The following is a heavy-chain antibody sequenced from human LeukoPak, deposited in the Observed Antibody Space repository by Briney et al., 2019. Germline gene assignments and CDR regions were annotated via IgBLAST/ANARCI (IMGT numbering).Heavy chain of an antibody. CDR1: GGSISSGDYY. CDR3: ARDALGYCTNGVCSPGAFDI. Sequence: PSQTLSLTCTVSGGSISSGDYYWSWIRQPPGKGLEWIGYIYYSGSTYYNPSPKSRVTISVDTSKNQFSLKLSSVTAADTAVYYCARDALGYCTNGVCSPGAFDIWGQGTMVTVSS. V-gene: IGHV4-30-4*08. J-gene: IGHJ3*02. D-gene: IGHD2-8*01. CDR2: IYYSGST.